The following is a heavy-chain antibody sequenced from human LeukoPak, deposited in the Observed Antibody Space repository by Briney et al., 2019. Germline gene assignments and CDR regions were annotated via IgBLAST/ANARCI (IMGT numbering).Heavy chain of an antibody. D-gene: IGHD2-15*01. CDR1: GFTFSIYS. Sequence: PGGSLRLSCAASGFTFSIYSMNWVRQAPGKGPEWVSSISSSGSYIHYADSVKGRFTISRDNAKNTPYLQMNSLRAEDTAVYYCARDMGYCSVSSCYSIWFDPWGQGTLVTVSS. J-gene: IGHJ5*02. CDR3: ARDMGYCSVSSCYSIWFDP. CDR2: ISSSGSYI. V-gene: IGHV3-21*06.